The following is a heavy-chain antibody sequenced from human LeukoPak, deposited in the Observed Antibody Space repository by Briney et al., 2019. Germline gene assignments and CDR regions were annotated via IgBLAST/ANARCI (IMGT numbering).Heavy chain of an antibody. Sequence: PSETLSLTCTVSGGSISSHYWSWIRQPPGKGLEWIEYIYYSGSTNYNPSLKSRVTISVDTSKNQFSLKLSSVTAADTAVYYCARVLDPVYSSSWDGGWFDPWGQGTLVTVSS. CDR1: GGSISSHY. J-gene: IGHJ5*02. D-gene: IGHD6-13*01. CDR3: ARVLDPVYSSSWDGGWFDP. CDR2: IYYSGST. V-gene: IGHV4-59*11.